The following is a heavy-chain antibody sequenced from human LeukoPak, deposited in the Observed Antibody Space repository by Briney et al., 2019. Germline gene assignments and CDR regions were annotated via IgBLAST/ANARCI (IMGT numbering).Heavy chain of an antibody. V-gene: IGHV4-61*02. CDR1: GGSISSGSYY. Sequence: SQTLSLTCTVSGGSISSGSYYWSWIRQPAGKGLEWIGRIYTSGSTNYNPSLKSRVTISVDTSKNQFSLKLSSVTAADTAVYYCARHARTENWFDPWGQGTLVTVSS. D-gene: IGHD1-14*01. CDR2: IYTSGST. CDR3: ARHARTENWFDP. J-gene: IGHJ5*02.